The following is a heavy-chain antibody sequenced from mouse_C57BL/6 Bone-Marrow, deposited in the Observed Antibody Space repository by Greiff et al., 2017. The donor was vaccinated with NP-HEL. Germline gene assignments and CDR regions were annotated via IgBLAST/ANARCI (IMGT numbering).Heavy chain of an antibody. V-gene: IGHV1-26*01. CDR3: ARSYDYDPLYAMDY. Sequence: VQLQQSGPELVKPGASVKISCKASGYTFTDYYMNWVKQSHGKSLEWIGDINPNNGGTSYNQKFKGKATLTVDTSSSTAYMELRSLTSEDSAVYYCARSYDYDPLYAMDYWGQGTSVTVSS. D-gene: IGHD2-4*01. J-gene: IGHJ4*01. CDR1: GYTFTDYY. CDR2: INPNNGGT.